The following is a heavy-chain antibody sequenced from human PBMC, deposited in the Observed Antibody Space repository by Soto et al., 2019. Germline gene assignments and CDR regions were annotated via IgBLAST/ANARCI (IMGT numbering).Heavy chain of an antibody. D-gene: IGHD2-2*01. V-gene: IGHV4-30-2*01. Sequence: SSETLSLTCAVSGGSISSGGYSWSWIRQPPGKGLEWIGYIYHSGSTYYNPSLKSRVTISVDRSKNQFSLKLSSVTAADTAVHYCARGPLGYCSSTSCPHSGYYFDYWGQGTLVTVSS. CDR1: GGSISSGGYS. CDR2: IYHSGST. J-gene: IGHJ4*02. CDR3: ARGPLGYCSSTSCPHSGYYFDY.